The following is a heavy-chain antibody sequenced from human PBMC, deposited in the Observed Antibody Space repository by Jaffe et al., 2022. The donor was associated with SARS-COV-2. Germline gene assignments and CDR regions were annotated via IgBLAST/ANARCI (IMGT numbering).Heavy chain of an antibody. CDR2: IYTSGST. CDR1: GGSISSGSYY. Sequence: QVQLQESGPGLVKPSQTLSLTCTVSGGSISSGSYYWSWIRQPAGKGLEWIGRIYTSGSTNYNPSLKSRVTISVDTSKNQFSLKLSSVTAADTAVYYCARGYCSSTSCYWDYYYGMDVWGQGTTVTVSS. V-gene: IGHV4-61*02. D-gene: IGHD2-2*01. CDR3: ARGYCSSTSCYWDYYYGMDV. J-gene: IGHJ6*02.